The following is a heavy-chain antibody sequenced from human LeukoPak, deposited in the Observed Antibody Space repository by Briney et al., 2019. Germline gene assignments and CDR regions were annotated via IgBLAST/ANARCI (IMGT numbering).Heavy chain of an antibody. Sequence: SETLSLTCTVSGASISSYYWSWIRQPAGEGLEWIGRIYTSGSTNYNPSLKSRVTMSVDTSKNQFSLKVSSVTAADTAVYYCARHHSGMDYYGMDVWGQGTTVTVSS. CDR1: GASISSYY. J-gene: IGHJ6*02. V-gene: IGHV4-4*07. CDR2: IYTSGST. D-gene: IGHD3-10*01. CDR3: ARHHSGMDYYGMDV.